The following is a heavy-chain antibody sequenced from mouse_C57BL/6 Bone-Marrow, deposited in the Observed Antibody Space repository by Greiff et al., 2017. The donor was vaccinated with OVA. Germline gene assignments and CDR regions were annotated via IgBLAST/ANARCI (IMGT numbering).Heavy chain of an antibody. CDR1: GYTFTDYY. Sequence: VQLQQSGPVLVKPGASVKMSCKASGYTFTDYYMNWVKQSHGKSLEWIGVINPYNGGTSYNQKFKGKATLTVDKSSSTAYMELNSLTSEDSAVYYCSRWAYYSFDYWGQGTTLTVSS. J-gene: IGHJ2*01. D-gene: IGHD2-12*01. V-gene: IGHV1-19*01. CDR3: SRWAYYSFDY. CDR2: INPYNGGT.